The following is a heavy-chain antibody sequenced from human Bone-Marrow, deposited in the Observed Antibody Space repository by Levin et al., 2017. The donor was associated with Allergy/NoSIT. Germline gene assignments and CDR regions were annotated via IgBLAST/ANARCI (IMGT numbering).Heavy chain of an antibody. D-gene: IGHD2-8*02. V-gene: IGHV1-2*02. CDR3: TRDYWRFNS. CDR1: GYTFTDYF. Sequence: ASVKVSCKASGYTFTDYFIHWVRQAPGQGLEWMGWINPNSGSTRDAQKFQGRVTMTRDTSISTAYMELSRLTSDDTAIYYCTRDYWRFNSWGQGALVTVSS. J-gene: IGHJ4*02. CDR2: INPNSGST.